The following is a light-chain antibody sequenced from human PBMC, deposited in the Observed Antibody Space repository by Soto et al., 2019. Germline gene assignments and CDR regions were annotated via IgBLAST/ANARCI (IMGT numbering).Light chain of an antibody. CDR3: SSYAVRTLYV. J-gene: IGLJ1*01. CDR1: SSDVGGYDY. Sequence: QSVLTQPPSASGSPGQSVTISCTGTSSDVGGYDYVSWYQQRPGKAPKLLIHEVTKRPSGVPDRFSGSKSGNTASLAVSGLQAEDEADYYCSSYAVRTLYVFGTGTKVTVL. CDR2: EVT. V-gene: IGLV2-8*01.